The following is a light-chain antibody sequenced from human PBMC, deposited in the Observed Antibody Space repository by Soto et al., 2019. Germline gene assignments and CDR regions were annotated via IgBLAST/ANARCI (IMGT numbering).Light chain of an antibody. CDR2: DAS. CDR3: QQYKHLYS. Sequence: DSEMTQSPYTRSESAEVRATITSRASQTISGGLAWYQQKPGKAPKLLIYDASTLESGVPSRFSGSESGTEFTLTISSLQPEDFGPYYCQQYKHLYSFGQGTKVDIK. CDR1: QTISGG. J-gene: IGKJ2*03. V-gene: IGKV1-5*01.